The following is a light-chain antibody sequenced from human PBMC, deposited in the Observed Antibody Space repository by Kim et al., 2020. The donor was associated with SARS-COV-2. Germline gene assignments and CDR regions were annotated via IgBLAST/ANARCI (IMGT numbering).Light chain of an antibody. Sequence: QSALTQPASVSGSPGQSITISCTGTSSDVGAYNYVSWYQQRPGKVPQVIIYDVDRRPSGVSGRFSGSKSGNAASLTISGLQAEDEADYYCNSFKRTNSFVFGTGTKVTVL. CDR3: NSFKRTNSFV. CDR1: SSDVGAYNY. CDR2: DVD. J-gene: IGLJ1*01. V-gene: IGLV2-14*03.